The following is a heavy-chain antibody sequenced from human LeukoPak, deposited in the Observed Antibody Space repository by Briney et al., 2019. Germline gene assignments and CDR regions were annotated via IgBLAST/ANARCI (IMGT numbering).Heavy chain of an antibody. V-gene: IGHV3-7*01. D-gene: IGHD3-10*01. CDR2: IKRDGSEK. CDR3: ARDRSITMVRGNYYYMDV. Sequence: GGSLRLSCAASGFTFSSYWMTWVRQAPGKGLEWVANIKRDGSEKHYVDSVKGRFTISRDNAKNSLYLQMNSLRAEDTAVYYCARDRSITMVRGNYYYMDVWGKGTTVTVSS. J-gene: IGHJ6*03. CDR1: GFTFSSYW.